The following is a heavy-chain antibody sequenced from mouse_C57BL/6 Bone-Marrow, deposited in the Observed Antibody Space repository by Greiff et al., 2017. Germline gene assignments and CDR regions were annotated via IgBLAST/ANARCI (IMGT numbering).Heavy chain of an antibody. CDR2: IDPSDSET. CDR3: ARGMSTTGGLKYFDV. CDR1: GYTFTSYW. J-gene: IGHJ1*03. Sequence: QVQLQQSGAELVRPGSSVKLSCKASGYTFTSYWMHWVKQRPIQGLEWIGNIDPSDSETHYNQKFKDKATLTVDKSSSTTYMQLSSLTSEDSAVYYCARGMSTTGGLKYFDVWGTGTTVTVSS. D-gene: IGHD2-4*01. V-gene: IGHV1-52*01.